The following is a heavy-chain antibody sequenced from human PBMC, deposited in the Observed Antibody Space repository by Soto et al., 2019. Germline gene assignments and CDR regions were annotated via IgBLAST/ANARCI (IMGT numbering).Heavy chain of an antibody. D-gene: IGHD1-26*01. CDR1: GYSISSSNW. Sequence: QVQLQESGPGLVKPSDTLSLTCAVYGYSISSSNWWGWIRQPPGKGREWIGDIYYSGTTYYNPSLKSRVTMSGDTSKNQFSLKLTSVTAVDTAVYYCARREIQGPIGYWGQGTLVTVSS. CDR3: ARREIQGPIGY. CDR2: IYYSGTT. V-gene: IGHV4-28*01. J-gene: IGHJ4*02.